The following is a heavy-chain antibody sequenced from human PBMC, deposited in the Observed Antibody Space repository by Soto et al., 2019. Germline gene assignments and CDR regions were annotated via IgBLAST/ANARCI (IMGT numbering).Heavy chain of an antibody. D-gene: IGHD3-22*01. V-gene: IGHV3-23*01. J-gene: IGHJ4*02. Sequence: GSLRLCCADSGFTFSSYAASWVRQAPGKGPEWISSISGSGSTIYYEDSVKGRFTISRDNSKNTLYLQMSSLRGEDTAVYYCAKALYYYDSSGDYYFEYWGQGTLVTVSS. CDR1: GFTFSSYA. CDR2: ISGSGSTI. CDR3: AKALYYYDSSGDYYFEY.